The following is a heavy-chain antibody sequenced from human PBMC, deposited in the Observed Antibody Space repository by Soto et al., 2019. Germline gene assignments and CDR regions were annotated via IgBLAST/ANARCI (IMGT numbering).Heavy chain of an antibody. CDR3: ASGVGGIGGSRGWPDYALDV. V-gene: IGHV1-69*01. Sequence: QVQLVQSGAAVRKPGSSVKFSCKASGGTFTKYAITWVRQAPRQGLEWMGGIVPLPGTTNYAQKFRGRVTISADESTSTAYLELSSLRSEDTAVYYCASGVGGIGGSRGWPDYALDVWGQGTMVIVSS. CDR2: IVPLPGTT. CDR1: GGTFTKYA. J-gene: IGHJ3*01. D-gene: IGHD3-10*01.